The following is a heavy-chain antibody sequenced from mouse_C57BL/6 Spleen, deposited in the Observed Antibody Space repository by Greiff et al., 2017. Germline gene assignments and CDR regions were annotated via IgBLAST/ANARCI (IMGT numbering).Heavy chain of an antibody. V-gene: IGHV1-69*01. Sequence: QVQLQQSGAELVMPGASVKLSCKASGYTFTSYWMHWVKQRPGQGLEWIGEIDPSDSYTNYNQKFKGKSTLTVDKSSSTAYMQLSSLTSEDSAVYYCARQRYGTSYAMDYWGQGTSVTVSS. CDR1: GYTFTSYW. CDR2: IDPSDSYT. J-gene: IGHJ4*01. CDR3: ARQRYGTSYAMDY. D-gene: IGHD1-1*01.